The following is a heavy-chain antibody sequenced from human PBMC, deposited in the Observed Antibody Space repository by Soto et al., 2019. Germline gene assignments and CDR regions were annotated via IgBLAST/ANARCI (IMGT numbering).Heavy chain of an antibody. J-gene: IGHJ4*02. CDR1: GYIFTSYW. CDR2: IYPGDFDT. D-gene: IGHD4-17*01. CDR3: ARMYGDIYYFDY. Sequence: GESLKISCQGSGYIFTSYWIGWVRQMPGKGLEWMGSIYPGDFDTRYIPSFQGQVTISADKSINTAYLQWSSLKTSDTAMYYCARMYGDIYYFDYWGQGTPVTVSS. V-gene: IGHV5-51*01.